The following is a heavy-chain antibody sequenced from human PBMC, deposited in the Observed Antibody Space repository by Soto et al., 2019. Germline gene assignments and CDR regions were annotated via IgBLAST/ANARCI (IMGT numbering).Heavy chain of an antibody. V-gene: IGHV1-69*13. CDR1: GGTFSSYA. J-gene: IGHJ4*02. Sequence: SVKVSCKASGGTFSSYAISWVRQAPGQGLEWMGGIIPIFGTANYAQKFQGRVTITADESTSTAYMELSSLRSEDTAVYYCARVITGTTHYFDYWGQGTLVTVSS. D-gene: IGHD1-7*01. CDR3: ARVITGTTHYFDY. CDR2: IIPIFGTA.